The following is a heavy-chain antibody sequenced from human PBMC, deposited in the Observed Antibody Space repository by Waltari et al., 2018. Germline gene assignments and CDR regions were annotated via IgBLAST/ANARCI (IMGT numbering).Heavy chain of an antibody. CDR2: INPSGGST. J-gene: IGHJ4*02. V-gene: IGHV1-46*01. Sequence: QVQLVQSGAEVKKPGASVKVSCKASGYTFTSYYMHWLRQAPGQGLEWMGIINPSGGSTSYAQKFQGRVTMTRDTSTSTVYMELSSLRSEDTAVYYCARESSRNSSSWPYYFDYWGQGTLVTVSS. D-gene: IGHD6-13*01. CDR1: GYTFTSYY. CDR3: ARESSRNSSSWPYYFDY.